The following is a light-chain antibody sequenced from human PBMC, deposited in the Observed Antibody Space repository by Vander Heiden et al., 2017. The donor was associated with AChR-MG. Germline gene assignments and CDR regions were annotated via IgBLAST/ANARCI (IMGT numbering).Light chain of an antibody. Sequence: EIVLTQSPGTLSLSPGESATLSCRASQSVSSSYLAWYQQKPGQAPRLLIYGASSRATGIPDRFSGSGSGTDFTLTISRLEPEDFAVYYCQQYVSSPYTFGQGTKLEIK. CDR2: GAS. CDR1: QSVSSSY. CDR3: QQYVSSPYT. V-gene: IGKV3-20*01. J-gene: IGKJ2*01.